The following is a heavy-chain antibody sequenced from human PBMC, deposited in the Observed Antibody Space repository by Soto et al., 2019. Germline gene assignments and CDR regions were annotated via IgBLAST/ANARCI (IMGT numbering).Heavy chain of an antibody. CDR3: SKSRGSGNNGMDV. V-gene: IGHV3-30*18. J-gene: IGHJ6*01. CDR1: GFTFSSYG. D-gene: IGHD3-10*01. Sequence: QVQLVESGGGVVQPGRSLRLSCAASGFTFSSYGMHWVRQAPGKGLEWVAVISYDGSTKYYADSVKGRFTISRDNSKNTRYLQMNRLRAEDTAVYYCSKSRGSGNNGMDVWGQGTTVTVSS. CDR2: ISYDGSTK.